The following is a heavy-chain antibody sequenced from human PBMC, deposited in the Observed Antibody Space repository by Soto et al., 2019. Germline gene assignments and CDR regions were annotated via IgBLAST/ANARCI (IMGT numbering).Heavy chain of an antibody. CDR1: GFTFSSYS. D-gene: IGHD3-10*01. CDR2: ISSSSSYI. J-gene: IGHJ3*02. CDR3: GALDYGSGSYYLDAFDI. Sequence: GGSLRLSCAASGFTFSSYSMNWVRQAPGKGLEWVSSISSSSSYIYYADSVKGRFTISRDNAKNSLYLQMNSLRAEDTAVYYCGALDYGSGSYYLDAFDIWGQGTMVTVSS. V-gene: IGHV3-21*01.